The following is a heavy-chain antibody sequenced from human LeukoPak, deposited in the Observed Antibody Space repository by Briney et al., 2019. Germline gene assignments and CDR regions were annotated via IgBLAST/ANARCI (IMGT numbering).Heavy chain of an antibody. CDR3: ARAYNSMVRGVIEHFDY. CDR2: ISYDGSNK. CDR1: GFTFSSYA. Sequence: QTGGSLRLSCAASGFTFSSYAMHWVRQAPGKGLEWVAVISYDGSNKYYADSVKGRLTISRDNSKNTLYLQMNSLRAEDTAVYYCARAYNSMVRGVIEHFDYWGQGTLVTVSS. D-gene: IGHD3-10*01. V-gene: IGHV3-30-3*01. J-gene: IGHJ4*02.